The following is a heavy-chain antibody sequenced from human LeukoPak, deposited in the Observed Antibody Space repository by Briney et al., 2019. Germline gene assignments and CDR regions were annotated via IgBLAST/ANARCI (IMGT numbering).Heavy chain of an antibody. CDR1: GFTFSSYG. V-gene: IGHV3-30*18. J-gene: IGHJ4*02. D-gene: IGHD6-19*01. CDR2: VSYDGSNK. CDR3: AKSPGAYSSGWYTPVDY. Sequence: GRSLRLSCAASGFTFSSYGMHWVRQAPGKGLEWVAVVSYDGSNKYYADSVKGRFTISRDNSKNTLYLQMNSLRAEDTAVYYCAKSPGAYSSGWYTPVDYWGRGTLVTVSS.